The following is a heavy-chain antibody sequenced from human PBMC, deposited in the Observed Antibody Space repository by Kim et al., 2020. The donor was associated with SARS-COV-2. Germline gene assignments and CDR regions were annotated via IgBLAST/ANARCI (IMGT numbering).Heavy chain of an antibody. CDR1: GFTFSNSD. CDR3: AKLPGSTWYDSYFDY. CDR2: ISSDGSDK. Sequence: GGSLRLSCVASGFTFSNSDMHWVRQAPGKGLEWVAVISSDGSDKYYADSVKGRFTISRDNSKNTLFLQMNSLRAEDTAVYYCAKLPGSTWYDSYFDYWGQGTLVTVSS. V-gene: IGHV3-30*18. J-gene: IGHJ4*02. D-gene: IGHD6-13*01.